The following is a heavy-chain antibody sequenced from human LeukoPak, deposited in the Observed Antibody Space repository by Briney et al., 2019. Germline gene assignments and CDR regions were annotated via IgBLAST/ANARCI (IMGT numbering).Heavy chain of an antibody. CDR1: GYTFTSYG. J-gene: IGHJ5*02. V-gene: IGHV1-18*01. CDR3: ARVSMVVTLNWFDP. CDR2: ISAYNGNT. Sequence: ASVKVSCKASGYTFTSYGISWVRQAPGQGLEWMGWISAYNGNTNYAQKLQGRVTMTTDTSTSTAYMGLRSLRSDDTAVYYCARVSMVVTLNWFDPWGQGTLVTVSS. D-gene: IGHD4-23*01.